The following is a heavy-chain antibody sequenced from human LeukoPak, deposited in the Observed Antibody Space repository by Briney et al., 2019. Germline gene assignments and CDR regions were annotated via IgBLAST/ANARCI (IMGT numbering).Heavy chain of an antibody. V-gene: IGHV3-30*03. CDR3: ASGKYRYGDNWFDP. J-gene: IGHJ5*02. Sequence: GRSLRLSCAASGFSFSNYGMHWVRQAPGKGLEWVAVISYDGSNKYYADSVKGRFTISRDNSKNTLYLQMNSLRAEDTAVYFCASGKYRYGDNWFDPWGRGTLVTVSS. D-gene: IGHD5-18*01. CDR1: GFSFSNYG. CDR2: ISYDGSNK.